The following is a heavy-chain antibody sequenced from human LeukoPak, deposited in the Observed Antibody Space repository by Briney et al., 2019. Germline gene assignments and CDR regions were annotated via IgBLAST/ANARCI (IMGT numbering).Heavy chain of an antibody. V-gene: IGHV3-23*01. CDR3: ARIGVDAFDI. D-gene: IGHD2/OR15-2a*01. J-gene: IGHJ3*02. Sequence: GGSLRLSCAASGFIFSSHGMNWVRQAPGKGLEWVSGISPSGDITYYADSVKGRFTISRDNSKNTVYLQMDSLRFEDAAVYYCARIGVDAFDIWGQGTMVTVSS. CDR1: GFIFSSHG. CDR2: ISPSGDIT.